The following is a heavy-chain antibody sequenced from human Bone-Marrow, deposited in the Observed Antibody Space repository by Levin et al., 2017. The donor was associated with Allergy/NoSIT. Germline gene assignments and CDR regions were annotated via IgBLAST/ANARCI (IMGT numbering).Heavy chain of an antibody. CDR1: GDSVSSNSAA. Sequence: SQTLSLTCAISGDSVSSNSAAWNWIRQSPSRGLEWLGRTYYRSKWYNDYAVSVKSRITINPDTSKNQFSLQLNSVTPEDTAVYYCARQNVGTYYDFWSGYYATVYYFDYWGQGTLVTVSS. V-gene: IGHV6-1*01. J-gene: IGHJ4*02. D-gene: IGHD3-3*01. CDR2: TYYRSKWYN. CDR3: ARQNVGTYYDFWSGYYATVYYFDY.